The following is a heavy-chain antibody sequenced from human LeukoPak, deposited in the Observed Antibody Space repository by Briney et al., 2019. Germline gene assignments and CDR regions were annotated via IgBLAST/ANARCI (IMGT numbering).Heavy chain of an antibody. V-gene: IGHV3-48*01. J-gene: IGHJ3*02. CDR1: GFTFSTYS. CDR2: ISSSSGSI. D-gene: IGHD1-26*01. CDR3: ARQPYYSGSQTDAFDI. Sequence: GGSLRLSCAASGFTFSTYSMNWVRRTPGKGLEWVSYISSSSGSIYYADSVKGRFTISRDNAENSLYLQMNSLRAEDTAVYYCARQPYYSGSQTDAFDIWGQGTMVTVSS.